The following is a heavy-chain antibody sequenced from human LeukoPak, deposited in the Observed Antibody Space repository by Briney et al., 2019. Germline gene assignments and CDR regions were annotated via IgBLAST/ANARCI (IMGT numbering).Heavy chain of an antibody. Sequence: PGRSLRLSCAASGFTFTNYAMHWVRQALGRGLEWVAVISFDGSNKYYADSVKGRFTISRDNSKNTLYLQMNSLRAEDTAVYYCARGIQLWTHFDYWGQGTLVTVSS. J-gene: IGHJ4*02. V-gene: IGHV3-30*04. CDR2: ISFDGSNK. CDR3: ARGIQLWTHFDY. CDR1: GFTFTNYA. D-gene: IGHD5-18*01.